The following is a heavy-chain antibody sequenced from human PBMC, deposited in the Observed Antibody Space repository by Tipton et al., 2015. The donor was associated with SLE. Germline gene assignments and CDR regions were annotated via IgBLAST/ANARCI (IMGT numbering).Heavy chain of an antibody. V-gene: IGHV4-59*11. CDR1: GGSISSHY. D-gene: IGHD6-13*01. Sequence: LRLSCTVSGGSISSHYWSWIRQPPGKGLEWIGYIYYSGSTNYNPSLKSRVTISVDTSKNQFSLKLSSVTAADTAVYYCARDEGSWYEYFQHWGQGTLVTVSS. CDR3: ARDEGSWYEYFQH. J-gene: IGHJ1*01. CDR2: IYYSGST.